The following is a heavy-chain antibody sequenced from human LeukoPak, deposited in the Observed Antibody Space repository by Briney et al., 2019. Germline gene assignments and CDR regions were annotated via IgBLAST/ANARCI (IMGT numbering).Heavy chain of an antibody. CDR3: ARQPVEMATISLDY. Sequence: GGSLRLSCAASGFTFSSYWMSWVRQAPGKGLEWVANIKQDGSEKYYVDSEKGRFTISRDNAKNSLYLQMNSLRAEDTAVYYCARQPVEMATISLDYWGQGTLVTVSS. J-gene: IGHJ4*02. CDR2: IKQDGSEK. V-gene: IGHV3-7*01. CDR1: GFTFSSYW. D-gene: IGHD5-24*01.